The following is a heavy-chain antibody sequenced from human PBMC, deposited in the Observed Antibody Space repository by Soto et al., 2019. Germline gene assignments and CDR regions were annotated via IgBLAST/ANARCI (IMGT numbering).Heavy chain of an antibody. D-gene: IGHD6-19*01. CDR3: ARRTSGWYLDY. CDR1: GFTFSSYA. CDR2: ISGSGDST. V-gene: IGHV3-23*01. J-gene: IGHJ4*02. Sequence: PGGSLRLSCAASGFTFSSYAMSWVRQAPGKGLEWVSVISGSGDSTYYADSVKGRFTISRDNSKNTLYLQMNSLRAEDTAVYYCARRTSGWYLDYWGQGTLVTVSS.